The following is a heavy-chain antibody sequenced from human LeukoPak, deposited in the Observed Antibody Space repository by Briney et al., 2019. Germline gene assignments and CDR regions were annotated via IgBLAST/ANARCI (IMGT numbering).Heavy chain of an antibody. D-gene: IGHD3-22*01. J-gene: IGHJ4*02. CDR2: IFYSGST. CDR3: ARGAYYYDGSGYCMGDYFDY. Sequence: SQTLSLTCSVSGGSISSGDYYWSWIRQHPGKGLEWIGYIFYSGSTYYNPSLKSRVTISVDRSKNQFSLRLSSVTAADTAVYYCARGAYYYDGSGYCMGDYFDYWGQGTLVTVSS. V-gene: IGHV4-31*03. CDR1: GGSISSGDYY.